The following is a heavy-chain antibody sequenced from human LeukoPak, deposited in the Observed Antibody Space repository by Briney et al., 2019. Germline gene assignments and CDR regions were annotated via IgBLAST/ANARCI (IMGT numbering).Heavy chain of an antibody. CDR1: GYTFTGYY. D-gene: IGHD3-3*01. V-gene: IGHV1-2*02. CDR3: ARTDYDFWSEGY. J-gene: IGHJ4*02. CDR2: INPNSGGT. Sequence: ASVKVSCKASGYTFTGYYMHWGGQAPGQGVEGMGWINPNSGGTNYAKKFQGRVTMTRDTSISTAYMELSRLRSDDTAVYYCARTDYDFWSEGYWGQGTLVTVSS.